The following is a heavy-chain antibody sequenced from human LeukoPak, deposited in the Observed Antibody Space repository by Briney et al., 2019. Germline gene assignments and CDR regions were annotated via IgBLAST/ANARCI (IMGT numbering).Heavy chain of an antibody. V-gene: IGHV4-39*07. CDR3: ARVRAVAGTRRGPYFDY. D-gene: IGHD6-19*01. J-gene: IGHJ4*02. CDR2: INHSGST. CDR1: GGSISSGGYY. Sequence: KSSETLSLTCTVSGGSISSGGYYWSWIRQPPGKGLEWIGEINHSGSTNYNPSLKSRVTISVDTSKNQFSLKLSSVTAADTAVYYCARVRAVAGTRRGPYFDYWGQGTLVTVSS.